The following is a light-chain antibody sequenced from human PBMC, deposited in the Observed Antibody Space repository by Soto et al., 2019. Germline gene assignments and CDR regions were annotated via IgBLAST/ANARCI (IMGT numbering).Light chain of an antibody. CDR1: QSLSSSY. CDR3: QHYGGSPGT. Sequence: EIVLTQSPGTLSLSPGERATLSCRASQSLSSSYLAWYQQKPGQAPRLLIFGASSRVTGIPDRFGGAGSGTDFTLTIRRLEPEDFAMYYCQHYGGSPGTFGQGTKVEI. J-gene: IGKJ1*01. CDR2: GAS. V-gene: IGKV3-20*01.